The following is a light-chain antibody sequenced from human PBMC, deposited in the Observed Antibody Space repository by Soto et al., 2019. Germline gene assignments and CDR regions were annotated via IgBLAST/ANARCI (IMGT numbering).Light chain of an antibody. V-gene: IGLV2-23*02. CDR2: EVT. J-gene: IGLJ2*01. CDR3: CSFAGGSTYVV. CDR1: SSDVGNYEL. Sequence: QSVLTQPASVSGSPGQSITISCIGTSSDVGNYELVSWYQQLPGKAPKLIIYEVTKRPSGVSNRFSGSKSGNTASLTISGLLAEDEADYHCCSFAGGSTYVVFGGGTKLTVL.